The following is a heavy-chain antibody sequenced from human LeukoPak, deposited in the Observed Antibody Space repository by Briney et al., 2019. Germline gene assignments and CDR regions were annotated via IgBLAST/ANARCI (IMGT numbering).Heavy chain of an antibody. CDR3: ARDHYYDSSAYSYRRRLTNAFEI. D-gene: IGHD3-22*01. CDR1: GGSFSGYY. CDR2: INHSGST. J-gene: IGHJ3*02. V-gene: IGHV4-34*01. Sequence: SETLSLTCAVYGGSFSGYYWSGIRQPPGKGLEWIGEINHSGSTNYNPSLKSRVTISVDTSKNQFSLKLSSVTAADTAVYYCARDHYYDSSAYSYRRRLTNAFEIRGQGTMVTVSS.